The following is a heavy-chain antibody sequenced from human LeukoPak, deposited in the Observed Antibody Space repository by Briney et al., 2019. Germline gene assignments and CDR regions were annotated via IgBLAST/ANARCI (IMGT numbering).Heavy chain of an antibody. V-gene: IGHV4-61*02. Sequence: SETLSLTCTVSGDSISSGLCYWSWVRQPAGRGLEWIGRVYTSGSTNYNPPLKSRVTISVDTSKNQFSLKLSSVTAADTAVYYCAREFAVTTVDPWGQGTLVTVSS. D-gene: IGHD4-17*01. CDR2: VYTSGST. CDR3: AREFAVTTVDP. CDR1: GDSISSGLCY. J-gene: IGHJ5*02.